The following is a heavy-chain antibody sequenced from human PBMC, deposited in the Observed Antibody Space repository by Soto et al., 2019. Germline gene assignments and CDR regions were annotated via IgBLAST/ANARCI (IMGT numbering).Heavy chain of an antibody. CDR2: IIPIFGTA. D-gene: IGHD1-26*01. V-gene: IGHV1-69*13. CDR1: GGTFSSYA. CDR3: ARERQWESLPY. Sequence: SVKVSCKASGGTFSSYAISWVRQAPGQGLEWMGGIIPIFGTANYAQKFQGRVTITADESTSTAYMELRSLRSDDTAIYFCARERQWESLPYWGQGTLVTVSS. J-gene: IGHJ4*02.